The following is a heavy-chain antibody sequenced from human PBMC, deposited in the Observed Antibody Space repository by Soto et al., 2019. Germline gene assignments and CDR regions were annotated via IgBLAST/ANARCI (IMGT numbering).Heavy chain of an antibody. J-gene: IGHJ6*02. CDR2: MYYTGVT. D-gene: IGHD3-10*01. CDR3: ARGGEPLGYYGLDV. CDR1: GGSVRSGNHF. Sequence: SETLSFTCSVSGGSVRSGNHFWNWIRQPPGRGLEWLGYMYYTGVTNYNPSLKSRVSMSVDTSKNQFSLKLTSLTAADTAVYYCARGGEPLGYYGLDVWGQGTTVTVSS. V-gene: IGHV4-61*01.